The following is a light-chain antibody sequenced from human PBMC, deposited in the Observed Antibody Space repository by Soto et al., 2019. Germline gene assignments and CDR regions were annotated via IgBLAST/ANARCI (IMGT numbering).Light chain of an antibody. V-gene: IGKV3-11*01. CDR1: QSVNSN. CDR3: QQRSNWLS. CDR2: HAS. Sequence: EIVMTQSPATLSVSPGETVTLSCRASQSVNSNLAWYQQKPGQAPRLLIYHASNRATGIPDRFSGSGSGTDFTLTIGSLEPEDFAVYYCQQRSNWLSFGQGTRLEIK. J-gene: IGKJ5*01.